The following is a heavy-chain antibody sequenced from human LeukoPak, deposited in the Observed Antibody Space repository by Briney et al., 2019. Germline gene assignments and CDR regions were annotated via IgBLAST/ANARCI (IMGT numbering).Heavy chain of an antibody. CDR3: ARGRTIFGVVTIPDAFDI. V-gene: IGHV1-69*13. CDR1: GGTFISYA. CDR2: IIPIFGTA. D-gene: IGHD3-3*01. Sequence: SVKVSCKASGGTFISYAISWVRQAPGQGLEWMGGIIPIFGTANYAQKFQGGVTITADESTSTAYMELSRLRSEDTAVYYCARGRTIFGVVTIPDAFDIWGQGTMVTVSS. J-gene: IGHJ3*02.